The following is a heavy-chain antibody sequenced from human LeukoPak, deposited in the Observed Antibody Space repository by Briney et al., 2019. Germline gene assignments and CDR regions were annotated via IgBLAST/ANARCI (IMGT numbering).Heavy chain of an antibody. CDR3: ARAPPPEYYDSSGYYYYFDY. Sequence: SETLSLTCAVYGGSFSGYYWSWIRQPPGKGLEWIGYIYYSGSTNYNPSLKSRVTISVDTSKNQFSLKLSSVTAADTAVYYCARAPPPEYYDSSGYYYYFDYWGQGTLVTVSS. CDR2: IYYSGST. D-gene: IGHD3-22*01. J-gene: IGHJ4*02. V-gene: IGHV4-59*01. CDR1: GGSFSGYY.